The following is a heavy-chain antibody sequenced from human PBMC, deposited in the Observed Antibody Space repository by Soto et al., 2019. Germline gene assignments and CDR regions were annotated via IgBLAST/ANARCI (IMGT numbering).Heavy chain of an antibody. CDR1: GGTFSSYT. CDR2: IIPILGIA. D-gene: IGHD2-2*01. Sequence: SVKVSCKASGGTFSSYTISWVRQAPGQGLEWMGRIIPILGIANYAQKFQGRVTITADKSTSTAYMELSSLRSEDTAVYYCARASTSSNYVDYWGQGTLVTVSS. J-gene: IGHJ4*02. CDR3: ARASTSSNYVDY. V-gene: IGHV1-69*02.